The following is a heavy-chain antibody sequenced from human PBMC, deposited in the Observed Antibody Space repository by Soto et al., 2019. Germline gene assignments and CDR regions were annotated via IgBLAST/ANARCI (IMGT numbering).Heavy chain of an antibody. CDR2: ISGIDGSI. Sequence: GGALRLSCAASGFTFSYYEMNWVRQAPGKGLEWVSHISGIDGSIYYADSVKGRFTISTDNAKNSLYLQMNSLRAEDTAVYYCARSSGAYRPFDSWGQGTQVTVSS. J-gene: IGHJ4*02. CDR3: ARSSGAYRPFDS. V-gene: IGHV3-48*03. D-gene: IGHD2-15*01. CDR1: GFTFSYYE.